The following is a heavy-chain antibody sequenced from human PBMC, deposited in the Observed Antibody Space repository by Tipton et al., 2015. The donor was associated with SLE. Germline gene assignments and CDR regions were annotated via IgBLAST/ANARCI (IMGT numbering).Heavy chain of an antibody. CDR2: INHSGST. V-gene: IGHV4-38-2*01. CDR3: ARGRSSSPPYYYYYMDV. J-gene: IGHJ6*03. D-gene: IGHD6-13*01. Sequence: TLSLTCAVSGYSISSGYYWGWIRQSPVKGLEWVGEINHSGSTNYNPSLKSRVTISVGTSKNQFSLKLSSVTAADTAVYYCARGRSSSPPYYYYYMDVWGKGTTVTVSS. CDR1: GYSISSGYY.